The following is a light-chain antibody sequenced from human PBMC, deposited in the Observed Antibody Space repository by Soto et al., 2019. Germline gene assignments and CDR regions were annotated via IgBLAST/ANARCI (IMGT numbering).Light chain of an antibody. CDR1: QSIGSC. Sequence: DIQMTQSPSTLSPSVGDRVTITCRARQSIGSCVAWYQQKPGKAPKLLIYDASSLESGAPSRFSGSGSGTEFTLTISSLQPDDFASYYCQQYNSYWTFGQGTKVEIK. V-gene: IGKV1-5*01. J-gene: IGKJ1*01. CDR3: QQYNSYWT. CDR2: DAS.